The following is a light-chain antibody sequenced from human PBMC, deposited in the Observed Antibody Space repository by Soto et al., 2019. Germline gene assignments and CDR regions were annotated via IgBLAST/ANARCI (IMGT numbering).Light chain of an antibody. CDR3: GSYTTSSTWV. CDR1: NSDIGRYNY. CDR2: VVS. V-gene: IGLV2-14*01. Sequence: QSALTQPASVSGSPGQSITISCTGTNSDIGRYNYVSWYQQYPGKAPKLMISVVSNRPSGISNRFSGSKSGNTASLTISRLQAEDEADYYCGSYTTSSTWVFGGGTKLTVL. J-gene: IGLJ3*02.